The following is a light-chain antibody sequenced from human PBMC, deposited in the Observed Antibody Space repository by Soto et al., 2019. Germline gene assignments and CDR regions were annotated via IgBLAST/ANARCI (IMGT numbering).Light chain of an antibody. V-gene: IGKV1-8*01. CDR1: HYIGSY. Sequence: AIQMTQSPSSFSASTGDRVTITCRASHYIGSYLAWYQHTPGKAPKLLIYATSRLQSGVPSRFSGSGSGTDFTLTISGLQSEDVATDYCQHYYYYPSCTFGQGTKVEIK. CDR2: ATS. J-gene: IGKJ1*01. CDR3: QHYYYYPSCT.